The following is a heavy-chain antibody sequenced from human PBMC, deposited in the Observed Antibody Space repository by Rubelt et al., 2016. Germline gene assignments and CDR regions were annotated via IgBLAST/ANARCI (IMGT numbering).Heavy chain of an antibody. CDR2: INAGNGQP. CDR1: GYTFTNFA. D-gene: IGHD6-19*01. CDR3: AKSPPPASGWQGTVDY. Sequence: QVQLVQSGAEVKKPGASVKLSCKASGYTFTNFAVHWVRQAPGQRPEWMGWINAGNGQPRSSQKFKVRVTITSATSASMACRGRSSLGSEDTAVYYCAKSPPPASGWQGTVDYWGQGALVTVSS. V-gene: IGHV1-3*01. J-gene: IGHJ4*02.